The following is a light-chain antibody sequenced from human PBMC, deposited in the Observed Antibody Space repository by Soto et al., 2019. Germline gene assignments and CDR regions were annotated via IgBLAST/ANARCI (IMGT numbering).Light chain of an antibody. CDR3: SSYTSSSTLYV. Sequence: QSVLTQPASVSGSPGQSITISCTGTSSDVGGYNYVSWYQQYPGKAPKLMIYDVSNRPSGVSNRFSGSKSGNTASLTISGLQAEDEAGYYCSSYTSSSTLYVLGTGTKVTVL. CDR1: SSDVGGYNY. J-gene: IGLJ1*01. V-gene: IGLV2-14*01. CDR2: DVS.